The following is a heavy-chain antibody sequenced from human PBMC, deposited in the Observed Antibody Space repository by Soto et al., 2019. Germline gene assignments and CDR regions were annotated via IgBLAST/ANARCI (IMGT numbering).Heavy chain of an antibody. CDR2: IYHSGST. CDR3: ARNPGYYFDS. V-gene: IGHV4-30-2*01. J-gene: IGHJ4*02. CDR1: GCAITSGGYS. Sequence: QLQLQESGSGLVKPSQTLSLTCAVSGCAITSGGYSWSWIRQPPGKGLEWIGYIYHSGSTYYNPSIKGRVTTSVARSQNQFSLKLSSVTAADTAVYYCARNPGYYFDSWGQGPLVTVSS.